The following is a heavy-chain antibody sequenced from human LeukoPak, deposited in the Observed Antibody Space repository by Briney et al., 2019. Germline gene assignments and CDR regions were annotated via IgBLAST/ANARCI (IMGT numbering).Heavy chain of an antibody. Sequence: ASVTDSCKASGYTFTSYDINWVRQATGQGLEWMGWMNPNSGNTGYALKFQGRVAMTRNTSISTAYMELSSLRSEDTAVYYCARVSMPNLRYYFDYWGQGTLVTVSS. J-gene: IGHJ4*02. V-gene: IGHV1-8*01. CDR1: GYTFTSYD. D-gene: IGHD2-2*01. CDR3: ARVSMPNLRYYFDY. CDR2: MNPNSGNT.